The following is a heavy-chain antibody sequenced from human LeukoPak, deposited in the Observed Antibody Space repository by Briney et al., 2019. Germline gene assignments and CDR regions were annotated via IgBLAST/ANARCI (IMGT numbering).Heavy chain of an antibody. Sequence: GGPLRLSCAASGFTFSDYYMSWIRQAPGKGLEWVSYISSSSSYTNYADSVKGRFTISRDNAKNSLYLQMNSLRAEDTAVYYCASTLAYCGGDCYPNWFDPWGQGTLVTVSS. CDR3: ASTLAYCGGDCYPNWFDP. J-gene: IGHJ5*02. CDR1: GFTFSDYY. D-gene: IGHD2-21*02. V-gene: IGHV3-11*03. CDR2: ISSSSSYT.